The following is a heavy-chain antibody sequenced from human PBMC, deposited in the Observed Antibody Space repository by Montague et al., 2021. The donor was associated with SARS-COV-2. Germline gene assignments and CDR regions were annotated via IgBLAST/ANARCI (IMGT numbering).Heavy chain of an antibody. Sequence: SVSTYYNPSLNSLVTISVDTSKNQFSLKLSSVTAADTAVYYCASAFIAADGTTSCDYGGQGKMVIVAS. CDR2: SVST. V-gene: IGHV4-39*01. CDR3: ASAFIAADGTTSCDY. J-gene: IGHJ4*02. D-gene: IGHD6-13*01.